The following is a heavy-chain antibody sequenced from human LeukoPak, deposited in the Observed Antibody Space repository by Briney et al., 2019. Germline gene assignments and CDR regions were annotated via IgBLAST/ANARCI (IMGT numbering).Heavy chain of an antibody. J-gene: IGHJ4*02. CDR2: ISGSGGST. V-gene: IGHV3-23*01. Sequence: GGSLRLSCAASGFTFSSYGMIWVRQAPGKGREGVSAISGSGGSTYYADSVKGRFTISRDNSKNTLDLQMNSRRAEDTAVYYCAKGEEGGNDYWGQGTLVTVSS. CDR1: GFTFSSYG. D-gene: IGHD4-23*01. CDR3: AKGEEGGNDY.